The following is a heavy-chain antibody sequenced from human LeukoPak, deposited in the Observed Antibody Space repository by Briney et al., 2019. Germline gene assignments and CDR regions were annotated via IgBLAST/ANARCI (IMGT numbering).Heavy chain of an antibody. Sequence: GGSLRLSCAASGFTFSDYYMSWIRQAPGKGLEWVSYISSSGSTIYYADSVKGRFTISRDNAKNSLYLQMNSLRSDDTAFYYCAKEGTYYYDSSDSTRFDYWGQGTLVTVSS. D-gene: IGHD3-22*01. CDR1: GFTFSDYY. CDR2: ISSSGSTI. CDR3: AKEGTYYYDSSDSTRFDY. J-gene: IGHJ4*02. V-gene: IGHV3-11*01.